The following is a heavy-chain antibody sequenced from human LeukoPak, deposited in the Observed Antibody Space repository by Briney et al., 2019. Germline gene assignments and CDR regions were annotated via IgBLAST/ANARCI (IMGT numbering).Heavy chain of an antibody. CDR2: ISSSGSTI. V-gene: IGHV3-48*03. Sequence: GGSLRLSCAASGFTFSSYEMNWVRQAPGKGLEWVSYISSSGSTIYYADSVKGRFTISRDNAKNSLYLQMNSLRVEDTAIYYCARSAGTWFDPWGQGTLVTVSS. D-gene: IGHD1-1*01. CDR3: ARSAGTWFDP. CDR1: GFTFSSYE. J-gene: IGHJ5*02.